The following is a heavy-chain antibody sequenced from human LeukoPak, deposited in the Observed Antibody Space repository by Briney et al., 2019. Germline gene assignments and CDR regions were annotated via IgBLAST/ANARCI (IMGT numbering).Heavy chain of an antibody. D-gene: IGHD3-3*01. CDR2: IYTSGAT. CDR1: GGSISSYY. V-gene: IGHV4-4*07. Sequence: PSETLSLTCTVSGGSISSYYWSWIRQPAGKGLEWIGRIYTSGATNYNPSLKSRVTMSVGTSQNQFSLKLSSVTAADTAVYYCARDRNYDFWSGYYQEAFDIWGQGTMVTVSS. J-gene: IGHJ3*02. CDR3: ARDRNYDFWSGYYQEAFDI.